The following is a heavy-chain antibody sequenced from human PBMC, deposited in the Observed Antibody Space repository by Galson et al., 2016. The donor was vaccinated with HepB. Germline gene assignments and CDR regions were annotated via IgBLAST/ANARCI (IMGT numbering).Heavy chain of an antibody. CDR3: ARNLNVITSGGVSVTDDFDI. CDR2: ISSRSKHM. D-gene: IGHD3-16*02. V-gene: IGHV3-69-1*02. Sequence: SLRLSCAASGFTFSDHYMNWVRQAPGKGLEWVSSISSRSKHMYYADSLKGRFTISRDNTKNSLFLLMNSLRAEDTAVYYCARNLNVITSGGVSVTDDFDIWGQGTMVTVSS. CDR1: GFTFSDHY. J-gene: IGHJ3*02.